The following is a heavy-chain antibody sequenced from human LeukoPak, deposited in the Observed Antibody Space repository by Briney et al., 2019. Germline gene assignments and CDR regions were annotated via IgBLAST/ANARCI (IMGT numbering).Heavy chain of an antibody. Sequence: GGSLRLSCAASGFTFSSYAMHWVRQAPGKGLEWVAVISYDGSNKYYAGSVKGRFTISRDNSKNTLYLQMNSLRAEDTAVYYCARDGQSFPYCSSTSCYRPYFDYWGQGTLVTVSS. CDR3: ARDGQSFPYCSSTSCYRPYFDY. CDR2: ISYDGSNK. J-gene: IGHJ4*02. CDR1: GFTFSSYA. V-gene: IGHV3-30-3*01. D-gene: IGHD2-2*01.